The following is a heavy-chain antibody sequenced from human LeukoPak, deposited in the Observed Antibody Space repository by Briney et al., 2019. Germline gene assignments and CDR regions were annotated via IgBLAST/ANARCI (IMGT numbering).Heavy chain of an antibody. D-gene: IGHD2-8*02. J-gene: IGHJ5*02. CDR1: GFSLSNYW. CDR2: IKLDGSEE. CDR3: ARDCCTGGRNTFDP. Sequence: GGSLRLSCAASGFSLSNYWMSWVRQAPGKGLEWVAKIKLDGSEEYYVDSVKGRFTISRDNAKNSVYLQMNSLRAEDTAVYYCARDCCTGGRNTFDPWGQGTLVTVSS. V-gene: IGHV3-7*01.